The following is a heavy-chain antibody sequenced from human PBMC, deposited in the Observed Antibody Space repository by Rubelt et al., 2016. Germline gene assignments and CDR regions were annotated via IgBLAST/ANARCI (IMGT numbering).Heavy chain of an antibody. J-gene: IGHJ5*02. Sequence: SRGGLVQPGGSLRVSCAASGFTFSRYAMNWVRQAPGKGLEWVAAISGSGGSTFYADSVKGRFTISRDNSKNTLYLQMNSLRAEDTAVYYCALVGEGIDPWGQGTLVTVSS. V-gene: IGHV3-23*01. D-gene: IGHD3-10*01. CDR2: ISGSGGST. CDR3: ALVGEGIDP. CDR1: GFTFSRYA.